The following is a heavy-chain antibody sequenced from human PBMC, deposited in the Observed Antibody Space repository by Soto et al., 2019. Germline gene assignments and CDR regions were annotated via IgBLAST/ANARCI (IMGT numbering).Heavy chain of an antibody. V-gene: IGHV3-33*01. CDR3: ASGPSYYGMDV. CDR1: GFTFNTSG. CDR2: IWYDGSNK. Sequence: PGGSLRLSCAASGFTFNTSGMHWVRQAPGKGLEWVAVIWYDGSNKYYADSVKGRFTISRDNSKNTLYLQMNSLRAEDTAVYYCASGPSYYGMDVWGQGTTVTSP. J-gene: IGHJ6*02.